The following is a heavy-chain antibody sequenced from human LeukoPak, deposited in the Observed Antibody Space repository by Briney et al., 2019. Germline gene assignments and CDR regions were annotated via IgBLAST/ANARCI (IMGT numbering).Heavy chain of an antibody. D-gene: IGHD3-22*01. J-gene: IGHJ4*02. CDR3: ARGGLGYSYDSSGYQSRAHYFDY. CDR2: IHWNGGST. CDR1: GFTFDDYG. V-gene: IGHV3-20*04. Sequence: PGGSLRLSCAACGFTFDDYGMSWVRQAPGKGLEWVAGIHWNGGSTGYVDSVKGRFTISRDNAKNSLYLQMNSLRVEDTALYYCARGGLGYSYDSSGYQSRAHYFDYWGQGTLVTVSP.